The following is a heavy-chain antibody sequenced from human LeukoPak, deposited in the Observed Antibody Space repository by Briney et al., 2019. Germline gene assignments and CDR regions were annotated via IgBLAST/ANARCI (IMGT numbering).Heavy chain of an antibody. CDR3: ARDWHAGSSYEWFDP. D-gene: IGHD3-16*01. J-gene: IGHJ5*02. Sequence: SETLSLTCTVSGGSISSGDYYWSWIRQPPGKGLEWIGYIYYSGSTYYNPSLKSRVTISVDTSKNQFSLKLSSVTAADTAVYYCARDWHAGSSYEWFDPWGQGTLVTVSS. CDR2: IYYSGST. CDR1: GGSISSGDYY. V-gene: IGHV4-30-4*01.